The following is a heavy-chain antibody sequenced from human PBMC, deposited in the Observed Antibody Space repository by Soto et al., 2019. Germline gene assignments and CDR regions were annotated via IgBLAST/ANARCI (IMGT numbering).Heavy chain of an antibody. Sequence: QEQLVESGGGVVQPGTSLRLSCTASGFSFSTYAMYWVRQAPGKGLEWVAIISYDGSNAQYADSVKGRFTVARDNSKNTPYLQMDRLTDRDTAGYYFAKDGGGFGELLLNSYDAFDLWGQGKLVTVSS. J-gene: IGHJ3*01. V-gene: IGHV3-30*04. CDR1: GFSFSTYA. CDR3: AKDGGGFGELLLNSYDAFDL. CDR2: ISYDGSNA. D-gene: IGHD3-10*01.